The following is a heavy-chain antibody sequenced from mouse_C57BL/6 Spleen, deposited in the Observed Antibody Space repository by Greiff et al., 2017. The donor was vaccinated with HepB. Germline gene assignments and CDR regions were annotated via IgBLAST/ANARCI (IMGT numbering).Heavy chain of an antibody. CDR3: VRQDYYGSGDY. J-gene: IGHJ4*01. CDR2: IRSKSNNYAT. D-gene: IGHD1-1*01. CDR1: GFSFNTYA. Sequence: EVQLVESGGGLVQPKGSLKLSCAASGFSFNTYAMNWVHQAPGKGLEWVARIRSKSNNYATYYADSVKDRFTISRDDSESMLYLQMNNLKTEDTAMYYCVRQDYYGSGDYWGQGTSVTVSS. V-gene: IGHV10-1*01.